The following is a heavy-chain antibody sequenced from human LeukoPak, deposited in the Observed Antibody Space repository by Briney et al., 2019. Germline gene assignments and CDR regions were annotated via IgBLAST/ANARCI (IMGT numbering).Heavy chain of an antibody. CDR1: GFTFSSYW. CDR2: IKQDGSEK. V-gene: IGHV3-7*01. CDR3: ARALSSREWLVDY. J-gene: IGHJ4*02. D-gene: IGHD6-19*01. Sequence: GGSLRLSCAASGFTFSSYWMSWVRQAPGKGLEWVANIKQDGSEKYYVDSVKGRFTISRDNAKNSLYLQMNSLRAEDTAVYYCARALSSREWLVDYWGQGTLVTVSS.